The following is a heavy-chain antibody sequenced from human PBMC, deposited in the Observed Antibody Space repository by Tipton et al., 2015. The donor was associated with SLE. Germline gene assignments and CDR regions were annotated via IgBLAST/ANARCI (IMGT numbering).Heavy chain of an antibody. V-gene: IGHV4-34*01. CDR1: GGSFSAYY. CDR2: INHSGST. CDR3: ARGGRGDGSNPFDP. D-gene: IGHD4-23*01. Sequence: TLSLTCAVYGGSFSAYYWSWIRQPPGKGLEWLGDINHSGSTNYNPSLKSRLTISVDTSKNQFSLKLSSVTAADTAVYYCARGGRGDGSNPFDPWGQGTLVTVSS. J-gene: IGHJ5*02.